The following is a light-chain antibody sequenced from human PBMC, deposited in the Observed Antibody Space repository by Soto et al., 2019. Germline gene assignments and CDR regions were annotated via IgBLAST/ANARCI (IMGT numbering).Light chain of an antibody. J-gene: IGLJ1*01. CDR1: STDVGGYNY. V-gene: IGLV2-14*01. Sequence: QSALAQPSSVSGSPGQSITISCTGTSTDVGGYNYVSWYQHHPGKGPKLIIYEVSNRPSGVSDRFSGSKSGNKASLIISNLKAQDASDYYCGSYTSMDTTSIFGNATTVTV. CDR2: EVS. CDR3: GSYTSMDTTSI.